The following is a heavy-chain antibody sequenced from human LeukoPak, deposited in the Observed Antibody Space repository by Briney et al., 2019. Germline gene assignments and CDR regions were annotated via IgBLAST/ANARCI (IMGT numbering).Heavy chain of an antibody. Sequence: PSETLSLTCTVSGGSISSYYWSWIRQPPGKGLEWIGYIYYSGSTNYNPSLKSRVTISVDTSKNQFSLKPSSVTAADTAVYYCARLRYFDWFFDYWGQGTLVTVSS. J-gene: IGHJ4*02. D-gene: IGHD3-9*01. CDR2: IYYSGST. CDR1: GGSISSYY. CDR3: ARLRYFDWFFDY. V-gene: IGHV4-59*01.